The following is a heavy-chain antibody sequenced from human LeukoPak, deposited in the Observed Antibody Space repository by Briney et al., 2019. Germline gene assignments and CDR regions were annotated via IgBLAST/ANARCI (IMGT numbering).Heavy chain of an antibody. D-gene: IGHD2-8*01. CDR2: ISSSSSYI. V-gene: IGHV3-21*01. J-gene: IGHJ4*02. Sequence: PGGSLRLSCAASGFTFSSYSMNWVRQAPGKGLEWVSSISSSSSYIYYADSVKGRFTISRDNAKNSLCLQMNSLRAEDTAVYYCARDNEKGIDYWGQGTLVTVSS. CDR1: GFTFSSYS. CDR3: ARDNEKGIDY.